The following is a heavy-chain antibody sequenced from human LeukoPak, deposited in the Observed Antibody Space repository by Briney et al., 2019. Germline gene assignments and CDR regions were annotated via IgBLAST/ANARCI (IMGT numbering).Heavy chain of an antibody. CDR2: IYYSGST. Sequence: SETLSLTCTVSSGSISSYYWSWIRQPPGKGLGWIGYIYYSGSTNYNPSLKSRVTISVDTSKNQCSLKLSSVTAADTAVYYCARGVVVVTPQWYFDLWGRGTLVTVSS. CDR1: SGSISSYY. V-gene: IGHV4-59*01. D-gene: IGHD2-21*02. J-gene: IGHJ2*01. CDR3: ARGVVVVTPQWYFDL.